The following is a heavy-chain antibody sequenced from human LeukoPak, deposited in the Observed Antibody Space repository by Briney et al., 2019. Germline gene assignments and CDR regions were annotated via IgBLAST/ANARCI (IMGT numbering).Heavy chain of an antibody. J-gene: IGHJ6*02. CDR1: GYSFTSYW. Sequence: GESLKISCKGSGYSFTSYWIGWVRQMPGKGLEWMGIIYPGDSDTRYSPSFQGQVTISADKSISTAYLQWSSLKASDTAMYYCARLQTGYDFWSGYYCYYYYGMDVWGQGTTVTVSS. CDR3: ARLQTGYDFWSGYYCYYYYGMDV. CDR2: IYPGDSDT. V-gene: IGHV5-51*01. D-gene: IGHD3-3*01.